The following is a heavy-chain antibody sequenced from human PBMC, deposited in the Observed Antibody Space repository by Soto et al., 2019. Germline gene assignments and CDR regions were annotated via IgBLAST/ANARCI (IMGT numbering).Heavy chain of an antibody. CDR1: GGSISSGGYY. D-gene: IGHD2-2*01. CDR3: ASAPIVVVPAAMRYSYGMDV. V-gene: IGHV4-31*03. CDR2: IYYSGST. J-gene: IGHJ6*02. Sequence: QVQLQESGPGLVKPSQTLSLTCTVSGGSISSGGYYWCWIRQHPGKGLERIGYIYYSGSTYYSPSLKSRGTISVDTSKNPFSLKLSYVTASDTDVYYCASAPIVVVPAAMRYSYGMDVWGQGTTVTVSS.